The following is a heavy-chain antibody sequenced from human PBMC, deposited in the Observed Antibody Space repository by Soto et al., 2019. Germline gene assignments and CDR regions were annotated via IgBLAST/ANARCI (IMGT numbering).Heavy chain of an antibody. J-gene: IGHJ4*02. CDR3: AGDYGSGSGSYRFEF. CDR2: IYNSGRT. CDR1: GASMSAFS. D-gene: IGHD3-10*01. Sequence: PSETLSLTCTVSGASMSAFSWSWIRQPPGRGLEWIGYIYNSGRTIYNPSLKSRVTISMDTSKSQFSLRLNSVTAADTAVYYCAGDYGSGSGSYRFEFWGQGTLVNVSS. V-gene: IGHV4-59*01.